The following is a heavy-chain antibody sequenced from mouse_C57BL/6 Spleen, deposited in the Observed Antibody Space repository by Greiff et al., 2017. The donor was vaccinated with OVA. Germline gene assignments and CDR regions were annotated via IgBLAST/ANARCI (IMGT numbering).Heavy chain of an antibody. D-gene: IGHD2-13*01. CDR2: ISGGGGNT. V-gene: IGHV5-9*01. CDR1: GFTFSSYS. J-gene: IGHJ4*01. Sequence: DVHLVESGGGLVKPGGSLKLSCAASGFTFSSYSMSWVRQTPEKRLEWVATISGGGGNTYYPDSVKGRFTISRDNAKYTLYLQMSSLRSEDTAFYYCAGQDGDHSYYYAIDYWGQGTSVTVSS. CDR3: AGQDGDHSYYYAIDY.